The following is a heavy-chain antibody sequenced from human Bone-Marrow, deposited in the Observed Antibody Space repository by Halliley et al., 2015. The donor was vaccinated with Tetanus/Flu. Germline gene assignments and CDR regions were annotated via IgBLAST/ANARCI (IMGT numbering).Heavy chain of an antibody. J-gene: IGHJ1*01. CDR1: GGSISSYY. V-gene: IGHV4-59*01. Sequence: TLSLTCTVSGGSISSYYWSWLRQSPGKGLEWIGYIHYGGTTKYNTSLKSRVTISVDTSEYQFSLNLRSVTAADTAVYYCAALVSIWGFIPEGGNFQQCVQGTLVTVSS. CDR3: AALVSIWGFIPEGGNFQQ. D-gene: IGHD3-16*01. CDR2: IHYGGTT.